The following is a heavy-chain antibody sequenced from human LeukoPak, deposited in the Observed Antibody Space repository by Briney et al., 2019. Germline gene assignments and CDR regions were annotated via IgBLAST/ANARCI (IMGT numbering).Heavy chain of an antibody. CDR1: GYTFTSYG. Sequence: ASVKVSCKASGYTFTSYGISWVRQAPGQGLEWMGWISAYNGNTNYAQKLQGRVTMTTDTSTSTAYMELRSLRSDDTAVYYCARRGPYDYVWGSYRPNLFDCWGQGTLVTVSS. D-gene: IGHD3-16*02. CDR2: ISAYNGNT. J-gene: IGHJ4*02. V-gene: IGHV1-18*01. CDR3: ARRGPYDYVWGSYRPNLFDC.